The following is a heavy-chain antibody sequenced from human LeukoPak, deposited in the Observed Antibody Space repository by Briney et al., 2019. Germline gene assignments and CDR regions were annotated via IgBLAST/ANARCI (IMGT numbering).Heavy chain of an antibody. J-gene: IGHJ3*02. D-gene: IGHD6-25*01. Sequence: SETLSLTCTVSGGSLSSYYWIWIRKPPGKGQERIGYMYYGGSINYNPSLKSRVTFSFDTSKNQFALNLNSVTAADTAVYYCAREILARRHAFDIWGQGTMVTVSS. CDR1: GGSLSSYY. CDR3: AREILARRHAFDI. CDR2: MYYGGSI. V-gene: IGHV4-59*01.